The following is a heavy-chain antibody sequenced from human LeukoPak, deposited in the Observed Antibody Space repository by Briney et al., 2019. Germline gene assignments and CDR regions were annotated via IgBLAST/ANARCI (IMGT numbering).Heavy chain of an antibody. CDR2: INHSGST. CDR3: ARGLAATC. J-gene: IGHJ4*02. V-gene: IGHV4-34*01. Sequence: PSETLSLTCAVYGGSFSGYYWSWIRQPPGKGLEWIGEINHSGSTNYNPSLKSRVTISVDTSKNQFSLKLSSVTAADTAVYYCARGLAATCWGQGTLVTVSS. CDR1: GGSFSGYY. D-gene: IGHD6-13*01.